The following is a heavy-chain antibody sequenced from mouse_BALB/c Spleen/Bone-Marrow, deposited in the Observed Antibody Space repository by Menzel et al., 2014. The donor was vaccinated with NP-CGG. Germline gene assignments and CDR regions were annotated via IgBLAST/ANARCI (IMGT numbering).Heavy chain of an antibody. V-gene: IGHV5-6*01. CDR1: GFTFSTYG. CDR3: TRQRNWDHFAMDY. Sequence: EVKLMESGGDLVKPGGSLILSCAASGFTFSTYGMSWVRQTPDKRLEWVATISSGGGYTYYPDSVKGRFTISRDNANNTLYLQMSSLKSEDTAMYYCTRQRNWDHFAMDYWGQGTSVTVSS. J-gene: IGHJ4*01. D-gene: IGHD4-1*01. CDR2: ISSGGGYT.